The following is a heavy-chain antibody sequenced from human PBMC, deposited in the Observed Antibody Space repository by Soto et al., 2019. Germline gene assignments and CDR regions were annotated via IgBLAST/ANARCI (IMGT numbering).Heavy chain of an antibody. V-gene: IGHV3-21*01. D-gene: IGHD3-3*01. CDR1: GFSFISYS. Sequence: EVHLVESGGGLVKPGGSLRLSCAASGFSFISYSMNWVRQAPGKGLEWVSSINEDSSYIYYAHSLRGRFTISRDNAKDSLYLQMNSLRAEDTAVYYCVSDFGWYFRSGYMDVWGDGATVTVSS. J-gene: IGHJ6*03. CDR3: VSDFGWYFRSGYMDV. CDR2: INEDSSYI.